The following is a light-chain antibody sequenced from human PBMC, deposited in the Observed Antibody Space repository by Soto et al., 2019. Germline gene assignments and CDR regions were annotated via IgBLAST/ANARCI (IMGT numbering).Light chain of an antibody. CDR2: GAS. CDR1: QSVSRN. J-gene: IGKJ1*01. CDR3: QQYNEWPRT. Sequence: EIVMTQSPATLFVSPGERATLSCRASQSVSRNLAWYQQKPGQAPRLLIYGASPRASTIPDRFSGSGSGTEFTLTISRLQSEDFAVYYCQQYNEWPRTFGQGTRVEFK. V-gene: IGKV3-15*01.